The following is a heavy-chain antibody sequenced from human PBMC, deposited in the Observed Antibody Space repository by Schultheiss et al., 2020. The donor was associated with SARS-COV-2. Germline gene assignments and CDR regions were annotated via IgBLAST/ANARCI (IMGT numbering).Heavy chain of an antibody. CDR1: GFTFSSYG. CDR3: ASPRLGYSSSFLSHFYYYYGMDV. Sequence: GESLKISCAASGFTFSSYGMHWVRQAPGKGLEWVAVISYDGSNKYYADSVKGRFTISRDNSKNTLYLQMNSLRAEDTAVYYCASPRLGYSSSFLSHFYYYYGMDVWGQGTTVTVSS. J-gene: IGHJ6*02. D-gene: IGHD6-6*01. V-gene: IGHV3-30*03. CDR2: ISYDGSNK.